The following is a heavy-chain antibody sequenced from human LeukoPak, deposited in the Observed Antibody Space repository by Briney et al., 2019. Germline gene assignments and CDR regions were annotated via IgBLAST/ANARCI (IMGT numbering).Heavy chain of an antibody. V-gene: IGHV3-30*02. J-gene: IGHJ4*02. CDR3: ARASPLYFDWLLSPPFDY. Sequence: GGSLRLSCAASGFTFSSYGMHWVRQAPGKGLEWVAFIRYDGSNKYYADSVKGRFTISRDNSKNTLYLQMNSLRAEDTAVYYCARASPLYFDWLLSPPFDYWGQGTLVTVSS. CDR1: GFTFSSYG. CDR2: IRYDGSNK. D-gene: IGHD3-9*01.